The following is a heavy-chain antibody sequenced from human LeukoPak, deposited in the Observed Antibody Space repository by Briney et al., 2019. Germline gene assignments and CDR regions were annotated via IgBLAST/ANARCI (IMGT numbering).Heavy chain of an antibody. J-gene: IGHJ4*02. CDR1: GGTFRSYA. CDR2: IIPMINTP. D-gene: IGHD4-17*01. CDR3: AIFQGTYGDNENDY. Sequence: SVKVSCKASGGTFRSYAITWVRQAPGKGLEWMGGIIPMINTPKYAQKFQGRVSITADESTGTGYMEVSSLRSEDTAVYYCAIFQGTYGDNENDYWGQGTLVTVSS. V-gene: IGHV1-69*13.